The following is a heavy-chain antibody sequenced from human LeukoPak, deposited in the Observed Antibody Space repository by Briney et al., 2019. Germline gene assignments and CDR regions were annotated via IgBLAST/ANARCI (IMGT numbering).Heavy chain of an antibody. J-gene: IGHJ3*01. CDR3: AKGKVNHDGALDA. V-gene: IGHV3-23*01. CDR2: ISGSGGST. D-gene: IGHD2-21*01. CDR1: GFTFSSYA. Sequence: GGSLRLSCAASGFTFSSYAMSWVRQAPGKGLEWVSAISGSGGSTYYADSVKGRFTISRDNSKKTLYLQMNTLRAEDTAVYYCAKGKVNHDGALDAWGQGTLVTVSS.